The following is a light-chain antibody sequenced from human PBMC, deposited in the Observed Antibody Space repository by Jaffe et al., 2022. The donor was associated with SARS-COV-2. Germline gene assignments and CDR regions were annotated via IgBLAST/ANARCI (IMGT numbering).Light chain of an antibody. J-gene: IGLJ1*01. CDR1: SSNIGAGYG. V-gene: IGLV1-40*01. CDR2: NNN. Sequence: QSVLTQPPSVSGAPGQRVTISCTGSSSNIGAGYGVHWYQQLPGTAPKLLIYNNNNRPSGVPGRFSGSKSGTSASLAISGLQAEDEADYYCQSYDSSLSGYVFGTGTKVTVL. CDR3: QSYDSSLSGYV.